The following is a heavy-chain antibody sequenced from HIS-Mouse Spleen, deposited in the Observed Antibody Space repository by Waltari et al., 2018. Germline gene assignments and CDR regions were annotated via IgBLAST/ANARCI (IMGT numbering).Heavy chain of an antibody. CDR1: GGSFSGYY. CDR2: INHSGST. V-gene: IGHV4-34*01. CDR3: ARAPYYYGSGSYIRSYWYFDL. D-gene: IGHD3-10*01. J-gene: IGHJ2*01. Sequence: QVQLQQWGAGLLKPSETLSLTCAVYGGSFSGYYWSWIRQPPGKGLEWIGEINHSGSTNYIPALKSRVTISVDTSKNQFSLKLSSVTAADTAVYYCARAPYYYGSGSYIRSYWYFDLWGRGTLVTVSS.